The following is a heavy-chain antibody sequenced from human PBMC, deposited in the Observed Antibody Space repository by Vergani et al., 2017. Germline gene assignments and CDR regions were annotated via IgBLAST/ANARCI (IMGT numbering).Heavy chain of an antibody. V-gene: IGHV3-48*01. CDR2: ISSSSSTI. D-gene: IGHD6-19*01. J-gene: IGHJ5*02. CDR3: ARDGTGYSSGWYTVNWFDP. CDR1: GFTFSSYG. Sequence: VQLVESGGGVVQPGRSLRLSCAASGFTFSSYGMHWVRQAPGKGLEWVSYISSSSSTIYYADSVKGRFTISRDNAKNSLYLQMNSLRAEDTAVYYCARDGTGYSSGWYTVNWFDPWGQGTLVTVSS.